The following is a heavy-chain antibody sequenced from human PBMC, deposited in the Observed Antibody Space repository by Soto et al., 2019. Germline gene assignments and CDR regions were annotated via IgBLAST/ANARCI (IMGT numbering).Heavy chain of an antibody. V-gene: IGHV4-59*01. CDR3: ARASVFYSSNWFDS. J-gene: IGHJ5*01. D-gene: IGHD5-18*01. Sequence: QVQLQESGPGLVKPSETLSLNCSVSGGSITNFYWSWIRQPPGRGLEWIGYVNHIGSTKYNPSLDIRSTISVDTSKNQFSLKMTSVTTADTAVYYCARASVFYSSNWFDSWGQATLVTVAS. CDR1: GGSITNFY. CDR2: VNHIGST.